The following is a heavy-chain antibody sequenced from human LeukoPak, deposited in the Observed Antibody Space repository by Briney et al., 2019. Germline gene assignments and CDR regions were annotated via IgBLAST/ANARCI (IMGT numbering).Heavy chain of an antibody. J-gene: IGHJ6*02. Sequence: SETLSLTCTVSGGSISSYYWSWIRQPPGKGLEWIGYIYYSGSTNYNPSLKSRVTISVDTSKNQFSLKLSSVTAADTAVYYCARAPYDILTAEYGMDVWGQGTTVTVSS. CDR1: GGSISSYY. D-gene: IGHD3-9*01. V-gene: IGHV4-59*01. CDR3: ARAPYDILTAEYGMDV. CDR2: IYYSGST.